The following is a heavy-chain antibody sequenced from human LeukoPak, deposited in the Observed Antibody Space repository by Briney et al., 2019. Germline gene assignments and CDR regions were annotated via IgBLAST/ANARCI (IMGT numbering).Heavy chain of an antibody. CDR1: GFTFSSYG. Sequence: GGSLRLSCAASGFTFSSYGMHWVRQAPGKGLEWVAVIRYDGSNKYYADSVKGRFTISRDNSKNTLYLQMNSLRAEDTAVYYCARDYVGTTYFDYWGQGTLVTVSS. J-gene: IGHJ4*02. V-gene: IGHV3-33*01. CDR3: ARDYVGTTYFDY. D-gene: IGHD2/OR15-2a*01. CDR2: IRYDGSNK.